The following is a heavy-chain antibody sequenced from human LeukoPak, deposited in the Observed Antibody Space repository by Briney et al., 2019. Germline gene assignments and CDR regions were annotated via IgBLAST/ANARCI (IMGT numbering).Heavy chain of an antibody. D-gene: IGHD3-22*01. J-gene: IGHJ4*02. CDR2: IWYDGSNK. Sequence: PGRSLRLSCAASGFTFSSYGMHWVRQAPGKGLEWVAVIWYDGSNKYYADSVKGRFTISRDNSKNTLYLQMNSLRAEDTAVYYCAKETSSGYYDSSGYNPFDYWGQGTLVTVSS. V-gene: IGHV3-33*06. CDR1: GFTFSSYG. CDR3: AKETSSGYYDSSGYNPFDY.